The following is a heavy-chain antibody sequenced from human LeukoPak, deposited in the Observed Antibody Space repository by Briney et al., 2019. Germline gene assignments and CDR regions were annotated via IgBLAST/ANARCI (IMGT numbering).Heavy chain of an antibody. J-gene: IGHJ4*02. CDR3: ARGGYSGYDAFDY. CDR1: GGSISSYY. CDR2: IYYSGST. D-gene: IGHD5-12*01. Sequence: SETPAPTCPVSGGSISSYYWSWIRQPPGKGPGWIGYIYYSGSTNYNPSLKSRVTISVDTSKNQFSLKLSSVTAADTAVYYCARGGYSGYDAFDYWGQGTLVTVSS. V-gene: IGHV4-59*01.